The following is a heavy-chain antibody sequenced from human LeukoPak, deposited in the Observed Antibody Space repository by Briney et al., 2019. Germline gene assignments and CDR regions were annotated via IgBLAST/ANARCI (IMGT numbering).Heavy chain of an antibody. CDR3: ATEYRPDPRRITMVRETEGGSFWFNP. CDR2: FDPEDGET. J-gene: IGHJ5*02. V-gene: IGHV1-24*01. D-gene: IGHD3-10*01. CDR1: GYTLTELS. Sequence: ASVTVSFKVSGYTLTELSMHWVRQAPGKGLEWMGGFDPEDGETIYAQKFQGRVTMTEDTSTDTASMELSSLRSEYTAVYYCATEYRPDPRRITMVRETEGGSFWFNPWGQGTLVTVSS.